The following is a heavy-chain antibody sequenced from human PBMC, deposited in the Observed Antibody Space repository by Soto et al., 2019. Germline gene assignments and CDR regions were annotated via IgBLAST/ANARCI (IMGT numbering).Heavy chain of an antibody. J-gene: IGHJ6*02. Sequence: QVQLVQSGAEVKKPGASVKVSCKASGYTFTSYDINWVRQATGQGLEWMGWMNPNSGNTGYAQKYQGRVTMTRSASISTAYMGRRSLRSEDTAVYYCARRGYSSSWYYYYYYGMDVWGQGTTVTVSS. D-gene: IGHD6-13*01. V-gene: IGHV1-8*01. CDR3: ARRGYSSSWYYYYYYGMDV. CDR1: GYTFTSYD. CDR2: MNPNSGNT.